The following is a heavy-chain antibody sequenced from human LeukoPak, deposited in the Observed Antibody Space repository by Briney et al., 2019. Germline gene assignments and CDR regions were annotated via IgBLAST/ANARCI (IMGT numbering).Heavy chain of an antibody. D-gene: IGHD6-19*01. V-gene: IGHV3-7*01. CDR2: IKQDGSEK. CDR3: AREGSGQWLVNYYYYGMDV. CDR1: GFTFRSYW. J-gene: IGHJ6*02. Sequence: GGSLRLSCAASGFTFRSYWMSWVRQAPGKGLEWVANIKQDGSEKYYVDSVKGRFTIPRDNAKNSLYLQMNSLRAEDTAVYYCAREGSGQWLVNYYYYGMDVWGQGTTVTVSS.